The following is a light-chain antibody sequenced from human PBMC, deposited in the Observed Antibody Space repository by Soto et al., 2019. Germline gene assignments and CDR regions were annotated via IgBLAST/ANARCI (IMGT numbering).Light chain of an antibody. J-gene: IGKJ1*01. CDR1: QTISSW. V-gene: IGKV1-5*03. Sequence: DIQMTKSPSTLSGSVGDRVTITCRASQTISSWLAWYQQKPGKAPKLLIYKASTLKSGVPSRFSGSGSGTEFTLTISSLQPDDFATYYCQQYHTYWTFGQGTKVDI. CDR3: QQYHTYWT. CDR2: KAS.